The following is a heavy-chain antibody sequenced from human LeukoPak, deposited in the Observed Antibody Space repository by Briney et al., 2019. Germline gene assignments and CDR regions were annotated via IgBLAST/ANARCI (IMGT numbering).Heavy chain of an antibody. J-gene: IGHJ4*02. Sequence: ASVKVSCKASGYTFTGYYMHWVRQAPGQGLEWMGWINPSSGGTNYAQKFQGWVTMTRDTSISTAYMELSRLRSDDTAVYYCARASIAAAGSFDYWGQGTLVTVSS. CDR2: INPSSGGT. CDR1: GYTFTGYY. V-gene: IGHV1-2*04. D-gene: IGHD6-13*01. CDR3: ARASIAAAGSFDY.